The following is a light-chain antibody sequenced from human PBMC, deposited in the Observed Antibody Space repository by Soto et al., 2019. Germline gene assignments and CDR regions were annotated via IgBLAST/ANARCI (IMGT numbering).Light chain of an antibody. CDR3: QQYGRSPRK. Sequence: DIVFRECRSTISMSPREGPTLSCRASQSFSSSYLGWYQQKPGQAPRLLIYAASSRATGIPDRFSGSGSGADFTLTFSSLYTEEFAVYYCQQYGRSPRKFGEET. CDR1: QSFSSSY. CDR2: AAS. V-gene: IGKV3-20*01. J-gene: IGKJ1*01.